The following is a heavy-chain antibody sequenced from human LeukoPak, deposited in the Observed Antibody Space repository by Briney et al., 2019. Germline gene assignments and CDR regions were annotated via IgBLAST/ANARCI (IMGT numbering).Heavy chain of an antibody. CDR3: ARQGYWSGSGSYRHRFDP. CDR2: INHSGST. D-gene: IGHD3-10*01. CDR1: GGSFSGYY. Sequence: SETLSLTCAVYGGSFSGYYWSWIRQPPGKGLEWIGEINHSGSTNYNPSLKSRVTISVDTSKNQFSLKVTSVTAADTAVYYCARQGYWSGSGSYRHRFDPWGQGTLVTVSS. J-gene: IGHJ5*02. V-gene: IGHV4-34*01.